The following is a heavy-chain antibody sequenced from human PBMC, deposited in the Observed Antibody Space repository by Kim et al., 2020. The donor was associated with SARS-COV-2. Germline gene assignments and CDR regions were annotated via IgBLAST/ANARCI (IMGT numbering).Heavy chain of an antibody. D-gene: IGHD3-10*01. Sequence: GGSLRLSCAASGFTFSSYAMHWVRQAPGKGLEWVAVISYDGSNKYYAESVKGRFTISRDNSKNTLYLQMNSLRAEDTAVYYCARDGGGYFDLWGRGTLVTVSS. CDR3: ARDGGGYFDL. V-gene: IGHV3-30*04. CDR2: ISYDGSNK. J-gene: IGHJ2*01. CDR1: GFTFSSYA.